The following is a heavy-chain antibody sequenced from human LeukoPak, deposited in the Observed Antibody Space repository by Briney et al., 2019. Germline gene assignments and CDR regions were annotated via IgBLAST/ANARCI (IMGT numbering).Heavy chain of an antibody. CDR3: ARAYFTLDTGRDYYYYGMDV. CDR1: GGSISSYY. CDR2: IYYSGST. Sequence: SETLSLTCTVSGGSISSYYWSWIRQPPGKGLEWIGYIYYSGSTNYNPSLKSRVTISVDTSKNQFSLKLSSVTAADTAVYYCARAYFTLDTGRDYYYYGMDVWGQGTTVTVSS. V-gene: IGHV4-59*01. J-gene: IGHJ6*02. D-gene: IGHD5-18*01.